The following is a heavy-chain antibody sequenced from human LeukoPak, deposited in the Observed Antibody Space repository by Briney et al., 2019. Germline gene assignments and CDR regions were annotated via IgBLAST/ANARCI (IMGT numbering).Heavy chain of an antibody. CDR1: GFYFGDYA. CDR3: TRVQYSSSCRFDY. J-gene: IGHJ4*02. V-gene: IGHV3-49*03. Sequence: PGGSLRLSCAASGFYFGDYAMSWFRQAPGKGLEWVGFIRSKAYGGTTESAASVKGRFTISRDDSKSIAYLQMNSLKTEDTAVYHCTRVQYSSSCRFDYWGQGTLVTVSS. D-gene: IGHD6-6*01. CDR2: IRSKAYGGTT.